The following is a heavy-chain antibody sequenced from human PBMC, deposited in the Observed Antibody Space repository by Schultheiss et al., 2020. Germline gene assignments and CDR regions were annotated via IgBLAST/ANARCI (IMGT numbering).Heavy chain of an antibody. CDR2: TYYRSKWYN. CDR1: GDSVSSNSAA. CDR3: AREGYSGYDCYFDY. Sequence: SETLSLTCAISGDSVSSNSAAWNWIRQSPSRGLEWLGRTYYRSKWYNDYAVSVKSRITINPDTSKNQFSLQLNSVTPEDMAVYFCAREGYSGYDCYFDYWGQGTLVTVSS. D-gene: IGHD5-12*01. V-gene: IGHV6-1*01. J-gene: IGHJ4*02.